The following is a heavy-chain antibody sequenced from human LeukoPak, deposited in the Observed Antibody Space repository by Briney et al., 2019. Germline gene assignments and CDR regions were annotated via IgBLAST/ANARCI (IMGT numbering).Heavy chain of an antibody. CDR2: IKPDGSQK. J-gene: IGHJ3*01. V-gene: IGHV3-7*01. D-gene: IGHD5-18*01. CDR1: GFTFSSHG. Sequence: GGSLRLSCAASGFTFSSHGMNWVRQAPGKGLEWVANIKPDGSQKYYVDSVGGRFTISRDNAKNSVYLQMNGLRAEDTAVYYCAHTSLWGQGTRVTVSS. CDR3: AHTSL.